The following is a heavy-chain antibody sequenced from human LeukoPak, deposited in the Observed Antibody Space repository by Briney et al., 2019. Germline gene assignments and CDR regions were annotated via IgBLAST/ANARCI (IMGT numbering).Heavy chain of an antibody. J-gene: IGHJ6*03. CDR3: ASSMVRGVINVRNYYHYYMDV. V-gene: IGHV1-2*02. Sequence: ASVKVSCKASGYTFTGYYMHWVRQAPGQGLEWMGWINPNSGGTNYAQKFQGRVTMTRDTSISTAYMELSRLRSDDTAVYYCASSMVRGVINVRNYYHYYMDVWGKGTTVTVSS. CDR2: INPNSGGT. CDR1: GYTFTGYY. D-gene: IGHD3-10*01.